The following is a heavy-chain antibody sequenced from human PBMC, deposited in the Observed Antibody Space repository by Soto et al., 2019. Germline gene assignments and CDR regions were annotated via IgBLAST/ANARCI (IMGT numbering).Heavy chain of an antibody. D-gene: IGHD2-15*01. J-gene: IGHJ6*02. CDR3: CGKVLGWKPSLNPVVGMDV. Sequence: QVQLVQSGAEVKKPGASVKVSCKASGYTFTSYDINWVRQATGQGLEWMGWMNPNSGNTGYAQKFQGRVTMTRNTSISTAYMELSSLRSEDTAVYYCCGKVLGWKPSLNPVVGMDVWGQGTTVTVSS. CDR1: GYTFTSYD. CDR2: MNPNSGNT. V-gene: IGHV1-8*01.